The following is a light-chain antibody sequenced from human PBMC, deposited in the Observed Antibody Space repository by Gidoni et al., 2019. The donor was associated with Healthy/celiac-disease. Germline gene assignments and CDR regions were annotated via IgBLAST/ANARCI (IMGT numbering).Light chain of an antibody. CDR1: SSDVGGYNY. CDR2: EVS. J-gene: IGLJ1*01. V-gene: IGLV2-8*01. CDR3: SSYAVSNNSV. Sequence: QSALTQPPSASGSAGQSVTISCTGTSSDVGGYNYVSWYQQHPGNAPKLMLYEVSKRPSGVPDRFSCSKSVNTASLTFSGLQAEDEADYYCSSYAVSNNSVFGTGTKVTVL.